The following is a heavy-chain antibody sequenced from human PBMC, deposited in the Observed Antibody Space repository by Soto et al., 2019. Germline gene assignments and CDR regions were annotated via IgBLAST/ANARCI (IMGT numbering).Heavy chain of an antibody. V-gene: IGHV3-33*01. J-gene: IGHJ6*02. Sequence: GGSLRLSCAASGFTFSSNGMHWVRQAPGKGREWGAVIWYDGSNKYYADSVKGRFTMCREKSKNTLYLQMNSLRSEDTAVYYCARVRRYSSSRPDYYYYGMDVWGQGTTVTVS. D-gene: IGHD6-13*01. CDR1: GFTFSSNG. CDR2: IWYDGSNK. CDR3: ARVRRYSSSRPDYYYYGMDV.